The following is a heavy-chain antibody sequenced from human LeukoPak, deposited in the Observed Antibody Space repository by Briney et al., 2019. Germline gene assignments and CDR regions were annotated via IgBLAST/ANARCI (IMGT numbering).Heavy chain of an antibody. Sequence: SETLSLTCAVSGGSISSGGYSWSWIRQPPGKGLEWIGYIYHSGSTYYNPSLRSRVTISLDRSKNQFSLKLSSVTAADTAVYYCARGGSGWYGSYYFDYWGQGTLVTVSS. CDR3: ARGGSGWYGSYYFDY. J-gene: IGHJ4*02. V-gene: IGHV4-30-2*01. CDR2: IYHSGST. CDR1: GGSISSGGYS. D-gene: IGHD6-19*01.